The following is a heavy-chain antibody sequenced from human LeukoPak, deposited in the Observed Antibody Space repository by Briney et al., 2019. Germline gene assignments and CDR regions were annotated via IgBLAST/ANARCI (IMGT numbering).Heavy chain of an antibody. J-gene: IGHJ4*02. Sequence: GGSLRLSCAASGFTFSSYAMHWVRQAPGKGLEWVAVISYDGSNKYYADSVKGRFTISRDNSKNTLYLQMNSLRAEDTAVYYYARDSGSYLGDYWGQGTLVTVSS. CDR2: ISYDGSNK. CDR3: ARDSGSYLGDY. CDR1: GFTFSSYA. D-gene: IGHD1-26*01. V-gene: IGHV3-30-3*01.